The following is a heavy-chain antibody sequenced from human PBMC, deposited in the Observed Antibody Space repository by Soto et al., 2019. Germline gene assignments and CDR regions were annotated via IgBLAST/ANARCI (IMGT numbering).Heavy chain of an antibody. J-gene: IGHJ3*02. CDR2: ISSSSSYT. V-gene: IGHV3-11*06. D-gene: IGHD3-22*01. CDR3: ARGVSSGFNRPHAFDI. Sequence: QVQLVESGGGLVQPGGSLRLSCAASGFTFSDYYMSWIRQAPGKGLEWVSYISSSSSYTNYADSVKGRFTISRDNAKNSLYLQMNSLRAEDTAVYYCARGVSSGFNRPHAFDIWGQGTMVTVSS. CDR1: GFTFSDYY.